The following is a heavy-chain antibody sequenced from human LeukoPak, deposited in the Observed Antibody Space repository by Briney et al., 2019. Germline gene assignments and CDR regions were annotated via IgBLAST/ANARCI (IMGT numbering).Heavy chain of an antibody. J-gene: IGHJ3*02. CDR2: ISGSGVST. Sequence: GGSLSLSCAASRITLNRFAESWVRHATERGVEWVSGISGSGVSTYSADSVKGGLTTSKDNSKNTLYLQMNSLRAEDTAIYYCAKDRSLGAPPGDAFDIWGQGTMVTVSS. CDR3: AKDRSLGAPPGDAFDI. CDR1: RITLNRFA. V-gene: IGHV3-23*01. D-gene: IGHD1-26*01.